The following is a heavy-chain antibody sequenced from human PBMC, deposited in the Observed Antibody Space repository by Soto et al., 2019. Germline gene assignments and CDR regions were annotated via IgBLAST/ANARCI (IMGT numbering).Heavy chain of an antibody. Sequence: VSXXXXGYXFKSYGISWVRQTAGQGLEWLGWISAYNGDTKYAQNLQGRVSLTTDATTSSAYMELRSLRSDDTAVYYCARYFWSGQLPYYFDYWGQGTLVTVSS. CDR2: ISAYNGDT. V-gene: IGHV1-18*01. J-gene: IGHJ4*02. D-gene: IGHD3-3*01. CDR1: GYXFKSYG. CDR3: ARYFWSGQLPYYFDY.